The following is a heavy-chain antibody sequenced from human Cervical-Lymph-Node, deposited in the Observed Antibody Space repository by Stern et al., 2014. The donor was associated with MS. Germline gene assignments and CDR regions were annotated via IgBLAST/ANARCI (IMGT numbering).Heavy chain of an antibody. D-gene: IGHD6-19*01. CDR1: GFTLSGYW. J-gene: IGHJ4*02. Sequence: EVQLVESGGGLVQPGGSLRLFCAVSGFTLSGYWVHWFRQAPGTGLVWVSSVKGDGSSPTYADSVEGRFALSSDVATNTLSLQVNSLRGEDTGLYDCVRGTRGWRGVDFWGQGTLVTVTA. CDR2: VKGDGSSP. CDR3: VRGTRGWRGVDF. V-gene: IGHV3-74*02.